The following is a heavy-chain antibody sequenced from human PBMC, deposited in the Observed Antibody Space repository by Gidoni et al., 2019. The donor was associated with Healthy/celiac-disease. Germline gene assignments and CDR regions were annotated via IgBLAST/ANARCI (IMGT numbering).Heavy chain of an antibody. V-gene: IGHV3-23*01. D-gene: IGHD2-2*02. CDR1: GFTFSSYA. Sequence: EVQLLESGGGLVQPGGSLRLSCAASGFTFSSYAMRWVRQAPGKGLEWVSAISGSGGSTYYADSVKGRFTISRDNSKNTLYLQMNSLRAEYTAVYYCAKDEGYCSSTSCYSRTSYDYWGQGTLVTVSS. CDR3: AKDEGYCSSTSCYSRTSYDY. J-gene: IGHJ4*02. CDR2: ISGSGGST.